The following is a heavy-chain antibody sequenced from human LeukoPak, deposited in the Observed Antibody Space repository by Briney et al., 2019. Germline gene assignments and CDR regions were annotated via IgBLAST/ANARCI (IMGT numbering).Heavy chain of an antibody. CDR1: GGSISSYY. V-gene: IGHV4-4*07. CDR3: AKGGGPYNWFDP. CDR2: IYTSGST. Sequence: SETLSLTCTVSGGSISSYYWSWIRQPAGKGLEWIGRIYTSGSTNYNPSLKSRLSMSVDTSKNQISLRLSSVTAADTAVYYCAKGGGPYNWFDPWGQGTLVTVSS. J-gene: IGHJ5*02.